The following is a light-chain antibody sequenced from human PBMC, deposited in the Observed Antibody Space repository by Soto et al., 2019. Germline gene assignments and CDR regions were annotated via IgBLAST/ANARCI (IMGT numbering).Light chain of an antibody. CDR3: KQSYSTLWT. CDR1: QSISSY. CDR2: AAS. J-gene: IGKJ1*01. Sequence: DIQMTQSPSSLSASVGDRVTITCRASQSISSYLNWYQQKPGKAPKLLIYAASSLQSGVPSRFGGSGSGTDFNLTISSLKPEDFATYYCKQSYSTLWTFGQGTKVDIK. V-gene: IGKV1-39*01.